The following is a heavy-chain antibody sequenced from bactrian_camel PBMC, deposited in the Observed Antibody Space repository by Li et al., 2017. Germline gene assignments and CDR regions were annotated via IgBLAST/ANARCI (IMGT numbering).Heavy chain of an antibody. CDR2: INSGGGAT. CDR3: AARPINTRDCVAGGRAEFGY. D-gene: IGHD1*01. Sequence: VQLVESGGGLVQPGGSLRLSCAASGFAFASYDMTWVRQPPGRGLEWVSAINSGGGATYCADSVRGRFTISKDDAKNTLYLQMNDLRPEDTAMYYSAARPINTRDCVAGGRAEFGYWGQGTQVTVSS. CDR1: GFAFASYD. J-gene: IGHJ6*01. V-gene: IGHV3S40*01.